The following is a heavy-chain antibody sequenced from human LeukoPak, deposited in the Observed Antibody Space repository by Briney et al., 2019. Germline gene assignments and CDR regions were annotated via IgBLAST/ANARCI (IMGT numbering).Heavy chain of an antibody. D-gene: IGHD3-22*01. CDR1: GYTFTSFG. Sequence: SATVSCKASGYTFTSFGISWVRQAPGQGLEWMGWISAYNGNTVYAQMLQGRVTITTDTFTSTAYMELRSLRSDDPAVYYCARDLSSSYYYVFDYWGQGTLVTVS. V-gene: IGHV1-18*01. J-gene: IGHJ4*02. CDR2: ISAYNGNT. CDR3: ARDLSSSYYYVFDY.